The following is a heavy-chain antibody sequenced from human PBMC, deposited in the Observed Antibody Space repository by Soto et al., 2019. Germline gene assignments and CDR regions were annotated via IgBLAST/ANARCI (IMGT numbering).Heavy chain of an antibody. V-gene: IGHV1-69*13. CDR1: GGTFSSYA. Sequence: GXSVKVSCKVSGGTFSSYAISWLRQAPGQGLEWMGGIIPIFGTANYAQKFQGRVTFTADESTSTAYMELSSLRSEDTAMYYCARDRYSSSWYYFDYWGQGTLVTVSS. J-gene: IGHJ4*02. CDR3: ARDRYSSSWYYFDY. CDR2: IIPIFGTA. D-gene: IGHD6-13*01.